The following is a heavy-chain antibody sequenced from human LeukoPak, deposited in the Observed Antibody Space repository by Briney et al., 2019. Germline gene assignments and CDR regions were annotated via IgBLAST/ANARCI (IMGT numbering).Heavy chain of an antibody. CDR1: GDSISSYY. V-gene: IGHV4-59*01. CDR2: IYYIGST. Sequence: SETLSLTCTVSGDSISSYYWSWIRQPPGKGLEWIGYIYYIGSTSYNPSLKSRVAISVDTSKNQFSLKLSSVTAADTAVYYCARDYAFDIWGQGTMVTVSS. CDR3: ARDYAFDI. J-gene: IGHJ3*02.